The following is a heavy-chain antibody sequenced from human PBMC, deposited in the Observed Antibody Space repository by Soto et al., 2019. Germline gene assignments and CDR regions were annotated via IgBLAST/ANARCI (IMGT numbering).Heavy chain of an antibody. CDR2: INHSGST. V-gene: IGHV4-34*01. D-gene: IGHD3-10*01. J-gene: IGHJ4*02. CDR3: ARGMYYYGSGSYLY. CDR1: GGSFSGYY. Sequence: SETLSLTCAVYGGSFSGYYWSWIRHPPGKGLEWIGEINHSGSTNYNPSLKSRVTISVDTSKNQFSLKLSSVTAADTAVYYCARGMYYYGSGSYLYWGQGTLVTVSS.